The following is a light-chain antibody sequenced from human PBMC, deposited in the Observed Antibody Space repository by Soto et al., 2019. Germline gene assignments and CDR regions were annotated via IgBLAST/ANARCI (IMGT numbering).Light chain of an antibody. V-gene: IGKV1-5*01. CDR3: QQYGSSPQT. CDR1: QTISSL. Sequence: DIQMTQSPSTLSGSVGDRVTITCRASQTISSLLAWYQQKPGKAPKLLIYAASSLQSGVPSRFSGSGSGTDFTLTISRLEPEDFAVYYCQQYGSSPQTFGQGTKVDIK. J-gene: IGKJ1*01. CDR2: AAS.